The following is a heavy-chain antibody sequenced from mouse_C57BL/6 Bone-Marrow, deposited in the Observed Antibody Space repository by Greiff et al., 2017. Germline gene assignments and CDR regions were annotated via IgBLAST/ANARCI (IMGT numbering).Heavy chain of an antibody. V-gene: IGHV1-20*01. CDR1: GYSFTGYF. CDR2: INPYNGDT. J-gene: IGHJ4*01. CDR3: ERRGGYYYDAMDY. D-gene: IGHD1-1*01. Sequence: VQLQQSGPELVKPGDSVTISCKASGYSFTGYFMNWVMQSHGKSLEWIGRINPYNGDTFYNQKFKGKATLTVDKSSSTAHMELRSLTSEDSAVYYCERRGGYYYDAMDYWGQGTSVTVSS.